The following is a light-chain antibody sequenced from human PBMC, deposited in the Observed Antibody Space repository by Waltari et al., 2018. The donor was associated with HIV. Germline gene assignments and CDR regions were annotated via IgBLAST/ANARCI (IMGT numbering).Light chain of an antibody. CDR3: AAWDDSLSGVV. V-gene: IGLV1-47*01. Sequence: QSVLTQPPSASGTPGQRVTISCSGSSSNIGSNYVYWYQQLPGTAPKLLIYRNNQRPSGFPDRFSGSKSGTSASLAISGLRSEDEADYYGAAWDDSLSGVVFGGGTKLTVL. J-gene: IGLJ2*01. CDR1: SSNIGSNY. CDR2: RNN.